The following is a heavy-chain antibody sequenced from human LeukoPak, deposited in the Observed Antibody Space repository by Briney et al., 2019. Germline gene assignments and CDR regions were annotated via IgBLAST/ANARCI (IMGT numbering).Heavy chain of an antibody. CDR1: GGSFSGYY. CDR3: ATLYDFWSGYPNYYGMDV. CDR2: INHSGST. D-gene: IGHD3-3*01. Sequence: SETLSLTCAVYGGSFSGYYWSWIRQPPGKGLEWIGEINHSGSTNYNPSLKSRVTISVDTSKNQFSLKLSSVTAADTAVYYCATLYDFWSGYPNYYGMDVWGQGTTVTVSS. J-gene: IGHJ6*02. V-gene: IGHV4-34*01.